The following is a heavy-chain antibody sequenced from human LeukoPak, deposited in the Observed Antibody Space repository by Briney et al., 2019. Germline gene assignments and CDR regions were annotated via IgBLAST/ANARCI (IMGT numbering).Heavy chain of an antibody. CDR3: ARGPTLGDY. V-gene: IGHV3-30*03. J-gene: IGHJ4*02. D-gene: IGHD4-23*01. CDR2: ISYDGTNK. Sequence: GRSLRLSCAASGFTFSTYGMHWVRQAPGKGLEWVAVISYDGTNKYYADPVKGRFTISRDNSKNTLYLRMTSLRAEDTAVYYCARGPTLGDYWGQGTLVTVSS. CDR1: GFTFSTYG.